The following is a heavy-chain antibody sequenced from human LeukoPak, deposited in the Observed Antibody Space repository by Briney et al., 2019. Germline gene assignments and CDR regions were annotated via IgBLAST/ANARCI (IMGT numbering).Heavy chain of an antibody. Sequence: ASVKVSCKASGGTFSSYAISWVRQAPGQGLEWMGRIIPIFGIANYAQEFQGRVTITADKSTSTAYMELSSLRSEDTAVYYCAREVVTTNRNWFDPWGQGTLVTVSS. V-gene: IGHV1-69*04. CDR1: GGTFSSYA. J-gene: IGHJ5*02. CDR3: AREVVTTNRNWFDP. CDR2: IIPIFGIA. D-gene: IGHD4-11*01.